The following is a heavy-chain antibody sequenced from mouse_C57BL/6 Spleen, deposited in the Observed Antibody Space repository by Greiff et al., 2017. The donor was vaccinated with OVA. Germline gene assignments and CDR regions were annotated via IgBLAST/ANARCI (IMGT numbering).Heavy chain of an antibody. Sequence: EVQLQQSGPELVKPGASVKISCKASGYTFTDYYMNWVKQSHGKSLEWIGDINPNNGGTSYNQKFKGKATLTVDKSSNTAYMELRSLTSEDSAVYYCARSNWSWFAYWGQGTLVTVSA. D-gene: IGHD4-1*01. CDR3: ARSNWSWFAY. CDR2: INPNNGGT. J-gene: IGHJ3*01. V-gene: IGHV1-26*01. CDR1: GYTFTDYY.